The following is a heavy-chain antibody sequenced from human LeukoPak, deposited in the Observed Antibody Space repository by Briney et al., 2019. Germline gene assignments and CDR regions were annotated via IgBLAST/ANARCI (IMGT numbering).Heavy chain of an antibody. CDR2: ISSRSTTI. CDR1: GFTFSSFS. CDR3: TRRSIASTRTDDY. V-gene: IGHV3-48*04. D-gene: IGHD6-13*01. Sequence: GGSLRLSCAASGFTFSSFSMNWVRQAPGKGLEWVSFISSRSTTIDYADSVKGRFTISRDNAKNSLNLQMNSLRVEDTAVYYCTRRSIASTRTDDYWGQGTLVTVSS. J-gene: IGHJ4*02.